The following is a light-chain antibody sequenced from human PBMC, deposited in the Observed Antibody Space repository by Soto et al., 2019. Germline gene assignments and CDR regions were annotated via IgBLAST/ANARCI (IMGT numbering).Light chain of an antibody. V-gene: IGLV2-23*01. CDR1: TTDVGNYKG. J-gene: IGLJ1*01. CDR3: CSYVGLSTYV. Sequence: QSVLAKPASVSGSPGESITISCTGTTTDVGNYKGVSWYQQHPDKGPQLIIYEATKRPAGVSNRFSGSKSGNTASLTISGLQPEDEADYYCCSYVGLSTYVFGGGTKVTV. CDR2: EAT.